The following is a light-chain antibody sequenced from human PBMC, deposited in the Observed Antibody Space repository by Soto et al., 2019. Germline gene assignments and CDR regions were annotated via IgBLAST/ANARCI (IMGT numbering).Light chain of an antibody. CDR3: QSYDNILNGYV. CDR2: RDT. J-gene: IGLJ1*01. CDR1: TSNIGASYD. V-gene: IGLV1-40*01. Sequence: QSKLTQPPSVSGAPGQTVTISCTGSTSNIGASYDVHWYQQLPGSAPNLLIYRDTHRPSGIPNRFSGSRSGTSASLAIFGLQPEDEADYYCQSYDNILNGYVFGTGTKLTVL.